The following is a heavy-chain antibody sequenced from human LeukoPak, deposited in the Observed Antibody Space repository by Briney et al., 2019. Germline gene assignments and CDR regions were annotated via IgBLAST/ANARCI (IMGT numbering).Heavy chain of an antibody. V-gene: IGHV3-30-3*01. Sequence: GGSLRLSCAASGFAFSSYAMHWVRQAPGKGLEWVAVISYDGSNKYYADSVKGRFTISRDNSKNTLYLQMNSLRAEDTAVYYCARDRGLRFDPWGQGTLVTVSS. D-gene: IGHD5-12*01. CDR1: GFAFSSYA. CDR2: ISYDGSNK. J-gene: IGHJ5*02. CDR3: ARDRGLRFDP.